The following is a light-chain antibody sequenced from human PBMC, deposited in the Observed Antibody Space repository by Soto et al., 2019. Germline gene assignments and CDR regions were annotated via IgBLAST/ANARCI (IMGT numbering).Light chain of an antibody. CDR3: QQYGGSPPT. CDR1: QGVTTN. V-gene: IGKV3-15*01. CDR2: DVS. Sequence: EIVMTQSPASLSVSPGERVTLSCRAGQGVTTNFAWYQQKSGQSPRLLIYDVSTRATGVPARFSGTGSETDFTLTISGLQSEDSAVYFCQQYGGSPPTFGQGTKVEVK. J-gene: IGKJ1*01.